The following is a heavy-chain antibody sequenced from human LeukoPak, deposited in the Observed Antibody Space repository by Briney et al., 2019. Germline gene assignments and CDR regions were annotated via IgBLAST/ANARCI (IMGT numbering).Heavy chain of an antibody. CDR2: INAGNGNT. Sequence: ASVKVSCKASGYTFTSYAMHWVRQAPGQRLEWMGWINAGNGNTKYSQEFQGRVTITRDTSASTAYMELSSLRFDDTAVYFCAGIPVFGVVLHQEPVWGKGTTVTVSS. CDR3: AGIPVFGVVLHQEPV. J-gene: IGHJ6*03. V-gene: IGHV1-3*01. D-gene: IGHD3-3*01. CDR1: GYTFTSYA.